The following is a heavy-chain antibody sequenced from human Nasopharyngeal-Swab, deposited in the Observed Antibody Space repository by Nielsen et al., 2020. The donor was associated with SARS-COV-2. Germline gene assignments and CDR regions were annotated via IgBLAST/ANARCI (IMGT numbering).Heavy chain of an antibody. D-gene: IGHD3-9*01. CDR1: GFTFSNFA. CDR2: ISYDGSNK. Sequence: GESLKISCAASGFTFSNFAMHWVRQAPGKGLEWVAVISYDGSNKYYADSVKGRFTISRDNSKNTLYLQMNSLRAEDTAVYYCAKDHDTIFSFGDYWGRGTPVTVSS. J-gene: IGHJ4*02. V-gene: IGHV3-30*18. CDR3: AKDHDTIFSFGDY.